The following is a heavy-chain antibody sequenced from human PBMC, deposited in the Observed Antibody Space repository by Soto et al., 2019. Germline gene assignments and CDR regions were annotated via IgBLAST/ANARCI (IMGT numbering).Heavy chain of an antibody. D-gene: IGHD2-8*01. CDR2: IYPGDSDT. J-gene: IGHJ3*02. V-gene: IGHV5-51*01. Sequence: GESLKISCKGSGYSFTSYWIGWVRQMPGKGLEWMGIIYPGDSDTRYSPSFQGQVTISADKSISTAYLQWSSLKASDTAMYYCARSYCTNCVCKDAFDIWGQGTMVTVSS. CDR3: ARSYCTNCVCKDAFDI. CDR1: GYSFTSYW.